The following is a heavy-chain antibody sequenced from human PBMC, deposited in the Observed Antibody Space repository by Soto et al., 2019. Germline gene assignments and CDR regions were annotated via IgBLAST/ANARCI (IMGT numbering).Heavy chain of an antibody. CDR1: GGSFSGYY. D-gene: IGHD2-2*01. J-gene: IGHJ5*02. CDR2: INHSGST. Sequence: SETLSLTCAVYGGSFSGYYWSWIRQPPGKGLEWIGEINHSGSTNYNPSLKSRVTISVDTSKNQFSLKLSSVTAADTAVYYCARGLGCSSTSCYSWFDPWGQGTLVTVSS. CDR3: ARGLGCSSTSCYSWFDP. V-gene: IGHV4-34*01.